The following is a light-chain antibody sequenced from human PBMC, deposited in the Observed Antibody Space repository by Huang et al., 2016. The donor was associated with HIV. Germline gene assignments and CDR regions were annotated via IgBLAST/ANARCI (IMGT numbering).Light chain of an antibody. CDR1: QSVSSY. CDR3: QQRSNWPLLYT. CDR2: DAS. Sequence: EIVLTQSPANLSLSPGERATLSCRASQSVSSYLAWYQQKPGQAPRLLIYDASNRATGIPSRFSGGGSGTDFTLTISSLEPEDFAVYYCQQRSNWPLLYTFGQGTKLEIK. J-gene: IGKJ2*01. V-gene: IGKV3-11*01.